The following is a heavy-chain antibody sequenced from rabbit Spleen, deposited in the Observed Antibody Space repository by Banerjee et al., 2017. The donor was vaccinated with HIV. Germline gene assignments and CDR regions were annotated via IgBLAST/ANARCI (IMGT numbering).Heavy chain of an antibody. J-gene: IGHJ4*01. CDR3: ARDGAGDGGAGYDEDFYFKL. CDR1: GFSFSSAYW. CDR2: IAGGSGGTS. V-gene: IGHV1S45*01. D-gene: IGHD6-1*01. Sequence: QQQLVESGGGLVKPGASLTLTCTASGFSFSSAYWICWVRQAPGKGLEWVACIAGGSGGTSYYASWAKGRFTISSTSSTTVTLQMTSLTAADTAAYFCARDGAGDGGAGYDEDFYFKLWGPGTLVTVS.